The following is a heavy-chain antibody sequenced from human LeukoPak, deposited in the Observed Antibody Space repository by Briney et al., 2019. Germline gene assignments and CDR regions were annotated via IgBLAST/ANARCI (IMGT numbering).Heavy chain of an antibody. V-gene: IGHV3-7*01. J-gene: IGHJ6*03. CDR2: IKQDGSEK. Sequence: GGSLRLSCAASGFTFSSYWMSWVRQAPGKGLEWVANIKQDGSEKYYVDSVKGRFTISRDNAKNSLYLQMNSLRAEDTAVYYCARDYDILTGGDYYYYYMDVWGKGTTVTVSS. CDR3: ARDYDILTGGDYYYYYMDV. CDR1: GFTFSSYW. D-gene: IGHD3-9*01.